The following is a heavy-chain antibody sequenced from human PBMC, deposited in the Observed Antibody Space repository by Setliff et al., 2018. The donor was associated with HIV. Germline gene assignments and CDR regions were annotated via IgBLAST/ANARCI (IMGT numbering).Heavy chain of an antibody. V-gene: IGHV3-74*01. D-gene: IGHD5-12*01. J-gene: IGHJ4*02. Sequence: SLRLSCAASGFTFEKYWMHWVRQAPGKGLVWVSRVNSDGSSKTYADSVKGRFTISRDNAKNTLYLQMNSLRVEDTGVYYCHSGYDTEEQSYFDYWGQGTLVTVSS. CDR2: VNSDGSSK. CDR3: HSGYDTEEQSYFDY. CDR1: GFTFEKYW.